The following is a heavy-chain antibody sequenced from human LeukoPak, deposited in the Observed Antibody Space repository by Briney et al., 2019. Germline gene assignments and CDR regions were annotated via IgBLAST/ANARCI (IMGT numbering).Heavy chain of an antibody. CDR2: INHSGST. CDR3: ARAPRGGSYSP. CDR1: GGSFSGYY. Sequence: SETLSLTCAVYGGSFSGYYWSWIRQPPGKGLEWIGEINHSGSTNYNPSLKSRVTISVDTSKNQFSLKLSSVTAADTAVYSFARAPRGGSYSPGGGGTLVPVS. D-gene: IGHD1-26*01. V-gene: IGHV4-34*01. J-gene: IGHJ5*02.